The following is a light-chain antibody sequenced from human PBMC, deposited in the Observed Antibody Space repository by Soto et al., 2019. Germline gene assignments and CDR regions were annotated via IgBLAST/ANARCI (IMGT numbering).Light chain of an antibody. CDR3: QQYGSSRWT. V-gene: IGKV3-20*01. CDR2: GAS. CDR1: QSVSSSY. Sequence: EIGLTQSPGTLSLSPGERATLSCRASQSVSSSYLAWYQQNRGQAPRLLIHGASSRATGIPDRFSGSGSGTDFTLTISRLEPEDFAVYYRQQYGSSRWTFGQGTKVDIK. J-gene: IGKJ1*01.